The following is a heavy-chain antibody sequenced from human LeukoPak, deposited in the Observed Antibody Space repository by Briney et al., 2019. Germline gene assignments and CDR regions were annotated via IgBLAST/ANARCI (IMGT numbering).Heavy chain of an antibody. V-gene: IGHV3-23*01. CDR1: GFTFSSYA. CDR2: ISGSGGST. J-gene: IGHJ4*02. D-gene: IGHD3-3*01. CDR3: AKDPRLEWLTLDY. Sequence: GGSLRLSCAASGFTFSSYAMSWVRQAPGRGLEWVSAISGSGGSTYYADSVEGRFTISRDNSKNTLYLQMNSLRAEDTAVYYCAKDPRLEWLTLDYWGQGTLVTVSS.